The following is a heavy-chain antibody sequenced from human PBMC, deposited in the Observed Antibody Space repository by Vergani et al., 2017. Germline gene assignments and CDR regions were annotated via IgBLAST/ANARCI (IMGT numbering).Heavy chain of an antibody. CDR3: AKDQRSIISGSYSGY. J-gene: IGHJ4*02. CDR1: GYTFTSYY. D-gene: IGHD1-26*01. V-gene: IGHV1-69*01. CDR2: IIPIFGTA. Sequence: QVQLVQSGAEVKKPGASVKVSCKASGYTFTSYYMHWVRQAPGQGLEWMGGIIPIFGTANYAQKFQGRVTITADESTSTAYMELSSLRSEDTAVYYCAKDQRSIISGSYSGYWGQGTLVTVSS.